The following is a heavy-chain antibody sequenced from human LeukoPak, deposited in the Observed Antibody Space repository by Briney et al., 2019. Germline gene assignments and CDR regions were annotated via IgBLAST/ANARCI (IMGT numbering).Heavy chain of an antibody. Sequence: PSETLSLTCTVSGGSISTYYWSWIRQPPGKGLEWIGYIYYSGSAHYNPSLKSRVTISIDTSKNQFSLKLSSVTAADTAVYYCARSYGSGNYFDYWGQGTLVTVSS. J-gene: IGHJ4*02. V-gene: IGHV4-59*01. CDR2: IYYSGSA. CDR1: GGSISTYY. D-gene: IGHD3-10*01. CDR3: ARSYGSGNYFDY.